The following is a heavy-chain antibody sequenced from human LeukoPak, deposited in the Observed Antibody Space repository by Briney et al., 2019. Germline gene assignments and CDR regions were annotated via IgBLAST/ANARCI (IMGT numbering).Heavy chain of an antibody. CDR1: GLSFGDYG. Sequence: GGSLRLSCTPSGLSFGDYGMSWVRQAPGKGLEWVSFIQSKTYSEGTMYAASVRGRFTISRDDSRSTAYLQMNSLKTEDTAVYYCTASDHLYSSSSSCHFDYWGQGTLVIVSS. V-gene: IGHV3-49*04. D-gene: IGHD2-2*01. CDR2: IQSKTYSEGT. J-gene: IGHJ4*02. CDR3: TASDHLYSSSSSCHFDY.